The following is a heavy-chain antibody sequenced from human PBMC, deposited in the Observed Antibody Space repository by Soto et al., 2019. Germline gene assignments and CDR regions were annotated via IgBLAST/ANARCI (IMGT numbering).Heavy chain of an antibody. CDR1: GFTFKTYG. D-gene: IGHD3-22*01. Sequence: QVQLMESGGGVVQPGRSLRLSCAASGFTFKTYGMHWVRQVPGKGLQWVAALSYDGVNKFYVDSVKGRFTVSRDNSKNTVSLEMSSLRADDSAVYYCARGPPYSSGSHFTYWGQGALVTVSS. J-gene: IGHJ4*02. CDR2: LSYDGVNK. CDR3: ARGPPYSSGSHFTY. V-gene: IGHV3-30*03.